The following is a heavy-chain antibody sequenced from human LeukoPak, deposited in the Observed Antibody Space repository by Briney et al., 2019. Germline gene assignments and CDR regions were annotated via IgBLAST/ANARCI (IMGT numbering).Heavy chain of an antibody. CDR2: IYYSGST. V-gene: IGHV4-59*08. J-gene: IGHJ6*02. CDR1: GGSMSPYH. CDR3: ARLGVVPAATKRVYYYYGMDV. D-gene: IGHD2-2*01. Sequence: SETLSLTCTVSGGSMSPYHWGWIRQPPGKGLEWTGYIYYSGSTNYNPSLKSRVTISVDTSKNQFSLKLSSVTAADTAVYYCARLGVVPAATKRVYYYYGMDVWGQGTTVTVSS.